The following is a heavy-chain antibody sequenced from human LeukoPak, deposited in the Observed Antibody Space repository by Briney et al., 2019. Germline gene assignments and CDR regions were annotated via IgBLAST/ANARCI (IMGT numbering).Heavy chain of an antibody. J-gene: IGHJ4*02. CDR1: GASISSGTYY. D-gene: IGHD2-2*01. V-gene: IGHV4-39*01. CDR3: ARLAYCTSTSCYPNY. Sequence: PSETLSLTCTVSGASISSGTYYWGWIRQPPGKGLEWIASIHYSGSPDYNPSLKSRVTISVDTSENQFSLKLRFVTAADTAVYYCARLAYCTSTSCYPNYWGQGALVTVSS. CDR2: IHYSGSP.